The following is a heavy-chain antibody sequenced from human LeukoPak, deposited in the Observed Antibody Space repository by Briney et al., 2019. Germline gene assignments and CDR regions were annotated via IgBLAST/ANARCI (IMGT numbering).Heavy chain of an antibody. D-gene: IGHD3-10*01. J-gene: IGHJ5*02. CDR1: GFTFSSYS. Sequence: GGSLRHSRAASGFTFSSYSMNWVRQAPGKGLEWVSSISSSSSYIYYADSVKGRFTISRDNAKNSLYLQMNSLRAEDTAVYYCARASMVRGVGWFDPWGQGTLVTVSS. CDR2: ISSSSSYI. V-gene: IGHV3-21*01. CDR3: ARASMVRGVGWFDP.